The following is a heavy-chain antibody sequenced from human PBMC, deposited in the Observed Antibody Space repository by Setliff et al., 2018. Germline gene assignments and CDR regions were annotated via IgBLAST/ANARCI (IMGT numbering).Heavy chain of an antibody. J-gene: IGHJ6*03. CDR1: GYTFTSYA. Sequence: GASVKVSCKASGYTFTSYAMNWVRQAPGQELEWMGWINTNTGNPTYAQGFTGRFVFSLDTSVSTAYLQISSLKAEDTAVYYCARDATRIQLWLRPYYYYMDVWGKGTTVTVSS. CDR2: INTNTGNP. CDR3: ARDATRIQLWLRPYYYYMDV. D-gene: IGHD5-18*01. V-gene: IGHV7-4-1*02.